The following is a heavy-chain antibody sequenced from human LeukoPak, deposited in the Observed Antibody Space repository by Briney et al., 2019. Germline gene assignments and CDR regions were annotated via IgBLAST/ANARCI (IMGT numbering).Heavy chain of an antibody. V-gene: IGHV3-15*01. D-gene: IGHD3-16*01. CDR1: GFTFSNAW. Sequence: GGSLRLSCAASGFTFSNAWMSGVRQAPGKGLEWVGRIKSKTDGGTTDYAAPVKGRFTLSRDDSKNTLYLQMNSLKTEDTAVYYCTTDLAQGGRFAYWGQGTLVTVS. J-gene: IGHJ4*02. CDR2: IKSKTDGGTT. CDR3: TTDLAQGGRFAY.